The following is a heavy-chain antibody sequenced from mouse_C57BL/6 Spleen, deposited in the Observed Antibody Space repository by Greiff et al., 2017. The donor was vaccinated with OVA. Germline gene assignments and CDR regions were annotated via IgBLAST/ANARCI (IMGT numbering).Heavy chain of an antibody. D-gene: IGHD1-1*01. CDR3: ARRRPVATVNWYFDD. CDR2: INPNNGGT. V-gene: IGHV1-18*01. CDR1: GYTFTDYN. Sequence: VQLQQSGPELVKPGASVKIPCKASGYTFTDYNMDWVKQSPGKSLEWIGDINPNNGGTIYNQKFKGKATLTVDKSSSTAYMELRSLTSEDTAVYYCARRRPVATVNWYFDDWGKGTTVTVSA. J-gene: IGHJ1*03.